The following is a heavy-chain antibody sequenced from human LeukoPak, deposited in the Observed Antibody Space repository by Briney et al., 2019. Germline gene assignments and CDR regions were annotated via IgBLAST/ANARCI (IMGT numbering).Heavy chain of an antibody. CDR2: ISGSGGST. V-gene: IGHV3-23*01. J-gene: IGHJ4*02. D-gene: IGHD3-10*01. CDR3: AKDQYVRLYGEFDF. Sequence: GGSLRLSCAASGFTFSSYAMSWIRQAPEKGLEWVSGISGSGGSTNYADSVKGRFTISRDNSKNTLYLQMNSLRAADTAVYYCAKDQYVRLYGEFDFWGQGTLVTVSS. CDR1: GFTFSSYA.